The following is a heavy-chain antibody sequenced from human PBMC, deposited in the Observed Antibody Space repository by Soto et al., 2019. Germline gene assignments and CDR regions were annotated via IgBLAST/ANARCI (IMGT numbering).Heavy chain of an antibody. CDR2: ISGDGSST. Sequence: EVQLVDSGGGLVQPGGSLRLSCAASEFTFRSYWMHWVRQSPGKGLVWVSRISGDGSSTNYADSVKGRFTISRDNAKNTVYLQIDRLRAKDTAAYYCARSLPGTYGAFDLWGQGTMVTVSS. CDR1: EFTFRSYW. V-gene: IGHV3-74*01. J-gene: IGHJ3*01. CDR3: ARSLPGTYGAFDL. D-gene: IGHD1-7*01.